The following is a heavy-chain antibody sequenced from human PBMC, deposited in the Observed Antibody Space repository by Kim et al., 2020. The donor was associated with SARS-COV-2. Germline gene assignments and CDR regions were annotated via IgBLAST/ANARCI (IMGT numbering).Heavy chain of an antibody. V-gene: IGHV1-69*13. CDR2: IIPIFGTA. CDR1: GGTFSSYA. Sequence: SVKVSCKASGGTFSSYAISWVRQAPGQGLEWMGGIIPIFGTANYAQKFQGRVTITADESTSTAYMELSSLRSEDTAVYYCARDQSAPGLGYYYYYGMDVWGQGTTVTVSS. J-gene: IGHJ6*02. D-gene: IGHD3-22*01. CDR3: ARDQSAPGLGYYYYYGMDV.